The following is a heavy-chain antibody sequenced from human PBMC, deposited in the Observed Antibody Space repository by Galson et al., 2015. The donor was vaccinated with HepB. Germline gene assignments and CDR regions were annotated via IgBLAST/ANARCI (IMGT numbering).Heavy chain of an antibody. CDR1: GFTFSSYG. CDR3: TREKSGDAFDI. CDR2: ISYDGSGK. D-gene: IGHD7-27*01. V-gene: IGHV3-30*03. J-gene: IGHJ3*02. Sequence: SLRLSCAASGFTFSSYGMHWVRRAPGKELEWVAVISYDGSGKEYADSVKGRFTISRDNSKNTVYLQMNSLRAEDTAVFYCTREKSGDAFDIWGQGTMVTVSS.